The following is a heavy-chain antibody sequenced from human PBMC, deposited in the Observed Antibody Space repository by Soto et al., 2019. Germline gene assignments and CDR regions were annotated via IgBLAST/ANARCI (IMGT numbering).Heavy chain of an antibody. CDR1: GGSFRGYY. V-gene: IGHV4-34*01. Sequence: SETLSLTCAVYGGSFRGYYWSWIRQPPGKGLEWIGEINHRGSTNYNPSVKSRVTISVDTSKNQFSLKLNSVTAADTAVYYCARGSRVKIPAASGRDYYYQALDVWGKGTAVT. J-gene: IGHJ6*04. CDR2: INHRGST. D-gene: IGHD6-25*01. CDR3: ARGSRVKIPAASGRDYYYQALDV.